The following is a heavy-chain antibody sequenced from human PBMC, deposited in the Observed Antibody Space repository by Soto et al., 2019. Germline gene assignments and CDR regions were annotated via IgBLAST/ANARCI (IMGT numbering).Heavy chain of an antibody. CDR2: INAGNGNT. V-gene: IGHV1-3*01. J-gene: IGHJ4*02. CDR1: GYTFTSYA. D-gene: IGHD6-13*01. CDR3: ARAVSSGWYLYFDY. Sequence: GASVKVSCKASGYTFTSYAMHWVRQAPGQRLEWMGWINAGNGNTKYSQKFQGRVTITRDTSASTAYMELSSLRSEDTAVYYCARAVSSGWYLYFDYWGQGTLVTVSS.